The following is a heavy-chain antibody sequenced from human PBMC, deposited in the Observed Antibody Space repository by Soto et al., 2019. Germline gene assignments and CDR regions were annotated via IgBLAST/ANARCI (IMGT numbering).Heavy chain of an antibody. D-gene: IGHD6-6*01. CDR1: GGTFSSYA. CDR2: IIPIFGTA. CDR3: ARTWSIAARQRTLRRSSPEYLQH. J-gene: IGHJ1*01. Sequence: SVKVSCKASGGTFSSYAISWVRQAPGQGLEWMGAIIPIFGTANYAQKFQGRVTITTDESTSTAYMELSSLRSEDTAVYYCARTWSIAARQRTLRRSSPEYLQHWGQGTPVTVSS. V-gene: IGHV1-69*05.